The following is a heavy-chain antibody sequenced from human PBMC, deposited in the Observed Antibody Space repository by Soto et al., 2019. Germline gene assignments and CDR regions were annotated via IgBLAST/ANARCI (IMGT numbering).Heavy chain of an antibody. CDR1: GFTFSSYA. D-gene: IGHD2-15*01. Sequence: EVQLLESRGGLVQPGGALRLSRAAAGFTFSSYAMSWVRQAPGKGLEWVSAISGSGGSTYYADSVKGRFTISRDNSKNRLYLQMNSLRAEDTAVYYCAKGTYPRRNRSGGSCYPFEYCGQGTLVTVSS. J-gene: IGHJ4*02. CDR2: ISGSGGST. CDR3: AKGTYPRRNRSGGSCYPFEY. V-gene: IGHV3-23*01.